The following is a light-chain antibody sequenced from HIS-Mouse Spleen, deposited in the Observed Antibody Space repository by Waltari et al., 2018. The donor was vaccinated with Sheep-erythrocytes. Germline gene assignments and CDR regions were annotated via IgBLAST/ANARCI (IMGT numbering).Light chain of an antibody. CDR2: DAS. V-gene: IGKV1D-13*01. CDR1: QGISSA. CDR3: QQFNNYPRT. Sequence: AIQLTQSPSSLSASVGDRVTIPCRASQGISSALARYQQKPGKAPKLLIYDASSLESWVPSRFSGSGSGTDFTLTISSLQPEDFATYYCQQFNNYPRTFGQGTKVEIK. J-gene: IGKJ1*01.